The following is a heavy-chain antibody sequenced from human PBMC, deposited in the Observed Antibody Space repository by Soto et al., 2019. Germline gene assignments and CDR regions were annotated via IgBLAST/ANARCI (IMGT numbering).Heavy chain of an antibody. CDR1: GFTISRDA. CDR3: AKDKPGTTSFDY. D-gene: IGHD1-1*01. Sequence: GGSLRPSCAASGFTISRDAMSWVRQAPGKGLEWVAAISDRGDTTHYADSVKGRFTISRDTSKNTLYLQMNTLRAEDTAVYYCAKDKPGTTSFDYWGRGTLVTVSS. J-gene: IGHJ4*02. CDR2: ISDRGDTT. V-gene: IGHV3-23*01.